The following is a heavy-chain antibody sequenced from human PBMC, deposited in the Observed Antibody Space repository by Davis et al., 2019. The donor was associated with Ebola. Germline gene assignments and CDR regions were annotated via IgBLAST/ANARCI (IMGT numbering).Heavy chain of an antibody. CDR3: TKRVRSRSGFEN. J-gene: IGHJ4*02. D-gene: IGHD3-10*01. CDR2: MNPNSGNT. Sequence: ASVQVSCKASGYTFINYDINWVRQATGQGLEWMGWMNPNSGNTGFTQKFQGRITMTRNLSMNTAYMELSCLRSDDTAVYYCTKRVRSRSGFENWGQGSLVTVSS. V-gene: IGHV1-8*01. CDR1: GYTFINYD.